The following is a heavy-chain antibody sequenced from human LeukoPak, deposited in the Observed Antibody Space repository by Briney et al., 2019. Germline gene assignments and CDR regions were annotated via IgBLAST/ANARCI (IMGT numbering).Heavy chain of an antibody. V-gene: IGHV3-21*01. Sequence: NPGGSLRLSCAASGFTFSSYSMNWVRQAPGKGLEWVSSISSSSSYIYYADSVKGRFTISRDNAKNSLYLQMNSLRAEDTAVYYFARSYSRSWYGQYFDYWGQGTLVTVSS. J-gene: IGHJ4*02. D-gene: IGHD6-13*01. CDR3: ARSYSRSWYGQYFDY. CDR2: ISSSSSYI. CDR1: GFTFSSYS.